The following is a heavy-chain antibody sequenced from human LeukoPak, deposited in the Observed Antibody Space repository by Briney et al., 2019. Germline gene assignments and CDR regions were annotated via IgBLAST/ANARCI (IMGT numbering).Heavy chain of an antibody. Sequence: ASVKVSCKASGYTFTSYAMHWVRQAPGQRLEWMGWINAGNGNTKYSQKFQGRVTITRDTSASTAYMELSSLRSEDTAVYYCASVASYSSDWFPFDYWGQGTLVAVSS. V-gene: IGHV1-3*01. CDR2: INAGNGNT. D-gene: IGHD6-19*01. CDR1: GYTFTSYA. CDR3: ASVASYSSDWFPFDY. J-gene: IGHJ4*02.